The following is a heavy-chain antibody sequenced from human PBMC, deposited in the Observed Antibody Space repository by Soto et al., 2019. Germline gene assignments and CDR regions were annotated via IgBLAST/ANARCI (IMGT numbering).Heavy chain of an antibody. CDR2: IYWDDDK. Sequence: QITLNESGPTVVRPTETLTLTCRFSGFSLTTSGVGVGWIRQSPGKAPEWLALIYWDDDKRYSASLKSRITITKDTSKNQVVLTVSDLDPTDTATYYCAHRVLRTVFGLVTTTAIYFDFWCQGTPVAVSS. CDR3: AHRVLRTVFGLVTTTAIYFDF. D-gene: IGHD3-3*01. J-gene: IGHJ4*02. V-gene: IGHV2-5*02. CDR1: GFSLTTSGVG.